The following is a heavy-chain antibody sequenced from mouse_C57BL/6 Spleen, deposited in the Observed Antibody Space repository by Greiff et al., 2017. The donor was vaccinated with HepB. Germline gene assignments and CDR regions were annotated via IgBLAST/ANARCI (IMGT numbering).Heavy chain of an antibody. CDR3: AREGTTGFDY. CDR1: GFTFSDYY. D-gene: IGHD1-1*01. CDR2: INYDGSST. V-gene: IGHV5-16*01. J-gene: IGHJ2*01. Sequence: EVQRVESEGGLVQPGSSMKLSCTASGFTFSDYYMAWVRQVPEKGLEWVANINYDGSSTYYLDSLKSRFIISRDNAKNILYLQMSSLKSEDTATYYCAREGTTGFDYWGQGTTLTVSS.